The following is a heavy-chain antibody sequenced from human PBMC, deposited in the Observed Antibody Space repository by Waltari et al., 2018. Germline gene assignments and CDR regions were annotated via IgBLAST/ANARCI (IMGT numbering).Heavy chain of an antibody. CDR2: INPNSGGT. CDR3: ARGPVFCSGGSCQFDY. D-gene: IGHD2-15*01. V-gene: IGHV1-2*06. CDR1: GYTFTGYY. Sequence: QVQLVQSGAEVKKPGASVKVSCKASGYTFTGYYMHWVRQAPGQGLEWMGRINPNSGGTNYAQKFQGRVTMTRDTSISTAYMELSSLRSEDTAVYYCARGPVFCSGGSCQFDYWGQGTLVTVSS. J-gene: IGHJ4*02.